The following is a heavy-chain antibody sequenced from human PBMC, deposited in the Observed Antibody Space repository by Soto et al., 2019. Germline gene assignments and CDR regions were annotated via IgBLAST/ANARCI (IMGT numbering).Heavy chain of an antibody. V-gene: IGHV3-7*05. D-gene: IGHD3-10*01. CDR3: ARSPLLWFGESYNWFDP. CDR1: GFTFSSYW. CDR2: IKQDGSEK. J-gene: IGHJ5*02. Sequence: PGGSLRLSCAASGFTFSSYWMSWVRQAPGKGLEWVANIKQDGSEKYYVDSVKGRFTISRDHAKNSLYLQMNSLRAEDTAVYYCARSPLLWFGESYNWFDPWGQGTLVTVSS.